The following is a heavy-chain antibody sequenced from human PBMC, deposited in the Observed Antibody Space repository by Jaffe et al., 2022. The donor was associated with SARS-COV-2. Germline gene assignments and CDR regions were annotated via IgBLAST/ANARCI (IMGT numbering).Heavy chain of an antibody. Sequence: QVQLQESGPGLVKPSETLSLTCTVSGGSISSFYWSWIRQPPGKGLEWIGYMHYSGSTNYNPSLKSRVTMSLDTSKNQFSLKLTSVTAADTAIYYCARDQGKTSPWGQGTLVTVSS. CDR2: MHYSGST. D-gene: IGHD2-2*01. CDR1: GGSISSFY. J-gene: IGHJ5*02. V-gene: IGHV4-59*01. CDR3: ARDQGKTSP.